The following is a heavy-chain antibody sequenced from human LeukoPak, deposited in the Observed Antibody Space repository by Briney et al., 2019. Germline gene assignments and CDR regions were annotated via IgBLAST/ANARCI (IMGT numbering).Heavy chain of an antibody. CDR2: FYHSGSS. CDR3: ARDWNYSVDY. D-gene: IGHD1-7*01. J-gene: IGHJ4*02. Sequence: SETLPLTCTVSGYSISSGYYWGWIRQPPGKGLEWIGSFYHSGSSYYNPSLKSRVTISIDTSKNQFSLKLSSVTAADTAVYYCARDWNYSVDYWGQGTLVTVSS. V-gene: IGHV4-38-2*02. CDR1: GYSISSGYY.